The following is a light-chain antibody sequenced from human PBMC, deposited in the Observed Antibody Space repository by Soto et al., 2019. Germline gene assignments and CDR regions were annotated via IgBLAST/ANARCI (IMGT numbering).Light chain of an antibody. CDR3: QQYGSSST. CDR2: YAS. Sequence: DIQMTQSPSSLSASLGDSVTITCRASQTISSYLNWYQQKPGEAPKLLIYYASNLQSGVPSRFSGRGFGTDFTLTISRLEPEDFAVYYCQQYGSSSTFGQGTRLEIK. CDR1: QTISSY. V-gene: IGKV1-39*01. J-gene: IGKJ5*01.